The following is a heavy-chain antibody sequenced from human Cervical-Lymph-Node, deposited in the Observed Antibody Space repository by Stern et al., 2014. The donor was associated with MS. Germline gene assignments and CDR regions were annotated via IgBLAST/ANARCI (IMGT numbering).Heavy chain of an antibody. J-gene: IGHJ4*02. CDR2: MNPNSGNT. CDR1: GYTFTSYD. CDR3: AREGTVTNAFDY. V-gene: IGHV1-8*01. D-gene: IGHD4-11*01. Sequence: VNLVESGAEVKKPGASVKVSCKASGYTFTSYDINWVRQATGQGLEWMGWMNPNSGNTGYAQKFQGRVTMTRNTSISTAYMELSSLRSEDTAVYYCAREGTVTNAFDYWGQGTLVTVSS.